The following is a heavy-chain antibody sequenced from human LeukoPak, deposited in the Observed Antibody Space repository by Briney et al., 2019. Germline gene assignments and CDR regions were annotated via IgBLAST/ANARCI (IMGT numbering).Heavy chain of an antibody. CDR1: GGSISSYY. J-gene: IGHJ3*02. D-gene: IGHD4-17*01. V-gene: IGHV4-59*08. Sequence: SETLSLTCTVSGGSISSYYWSWIRQPPGKGLEWIGYIYYSGSTNYSPSLKSRVTISVDTSKNQFSLKLSSVTAADTAVYYCARSYGDYIPDAFDIWGQGTMVTVSS. CDR3: ARSYGDYIPDAFDI. CDR2: IYYSGST.